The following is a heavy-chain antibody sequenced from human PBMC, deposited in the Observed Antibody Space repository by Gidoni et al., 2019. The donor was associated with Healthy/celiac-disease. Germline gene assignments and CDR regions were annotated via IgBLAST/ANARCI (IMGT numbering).Heavy chain of an antibody. CDR2: MNPNSGNT. D-gene: IGHD5-12*01. J-gene: IGHJ5*02. CDR1: GYTFTSYD. V-gene: IGHV1-8*01. CDR3: ARSPLIVATVADNWFDP. Sequence: QVQLVQSGAEVKKPGASVKVSCKASGYTFTSYDINWVRQATGQGLEWMGWMNPNSGNTGYAQKFQGRVTMTRNTSISTAYMELSSLRSEDTAVYYCARSPLIVATVADNWFDPWGQGTLVTVSS.